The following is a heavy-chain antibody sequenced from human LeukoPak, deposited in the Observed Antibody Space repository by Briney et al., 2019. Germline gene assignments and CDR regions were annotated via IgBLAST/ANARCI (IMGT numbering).Heavy chain of an antibody. Sequence: ASVKVSCKASGYTFTSYDINWVRQATGQGLEWMGWMNPNSGNTGYAQKFQGRVTMTRNTSISTAYMELSSLRSEDTAVYYCARQAGPHYDILTGYPDPGWFDPWGQGTLVTVSS. CDR1: GYTFTSYD. V-gene: IGHV1-8*01. J-gene: IGHJ5*02. CDR3: ARQAGPHYDILTGYPDPGWFDP. D-gene: IGHD3-9*01. CDR2: MNPNSGNT.